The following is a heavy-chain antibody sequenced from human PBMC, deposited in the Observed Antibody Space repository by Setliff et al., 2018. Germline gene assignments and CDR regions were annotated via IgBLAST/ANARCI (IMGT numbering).Heavy chain of an antibody. CDR1: GYTFTSYG. D-gene: IGHD2-2*01. J-gene: IGHJ5*02. V-gene: IGHV7-4-1*02. CDR2: INTNTGNP. Sequence: ASVKVSCKASGYTFTSYGVSWVRQAPGQGLEWMGWINTNTGNPTYAQGFTGRFVFSLDTSVSTAYLQISSLKAEDTAVYYCAREGGSAASSTFDPWGQGTLVTVSS. CDR3: AREGGSAASSTFDP.